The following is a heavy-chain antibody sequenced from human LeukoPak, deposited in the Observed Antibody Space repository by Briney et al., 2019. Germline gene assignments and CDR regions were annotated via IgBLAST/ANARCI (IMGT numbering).Heavy chain of an antibody. Sequence: NPSGTLSLTCTVSGGSISSSSYYWGWIRQPPGKGLEWIGSIYYSGSTYYNPSLKSRVTISVDTSKNQFSLKLSSVTAADTAVYYCARQGSSSADYWGQGTLVTVSS. D-gene: IGHD6-6*01. CDR3: ARQGSSSADY. CDR1: GGSISSSSYY. J-gene: IGHJ4*02. V-gene: IGHV4-39*01. CDR2: IYYSGST.